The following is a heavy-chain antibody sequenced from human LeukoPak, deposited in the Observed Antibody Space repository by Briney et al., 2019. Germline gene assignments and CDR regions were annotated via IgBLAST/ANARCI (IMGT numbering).Heavy chain of an antibody. CDR1: GFTFSSYG. D-gene: IGHD6-13*01. Sequence: PGGSLRLSCAASGFTFSSYGMHWVRQAPGKGLEWLAVIWYDGSNKYYADSVKGRFTISRDNSKNTLYLQMNSLRAEDTAVYYCARDAVYSSSWQYYWGQGTLVTVSS. V-gene: IGHV3-33*01. J-gene: IGHJ4*02. CDR2: IWYDGSNK. CDR3: ARDAVYSSSWQYY.